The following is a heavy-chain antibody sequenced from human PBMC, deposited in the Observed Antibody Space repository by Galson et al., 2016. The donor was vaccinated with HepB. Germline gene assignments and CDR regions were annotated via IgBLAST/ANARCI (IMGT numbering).Heavy chain of an antibody. V-gene: IGHV3-74*01. J-gene: IGHJ4*02. CDR1: GFTFRTHW. CDR2: ISSDGTTR. CDR3: ATEYWGNPHS. Sequence: SLRLSCAASGFTFRTHWMQWFRQAPGKGLVWVSQISSDGTTRRYADSVKGRFTISRDNAANRLYLQMSGLRAEDTAGDYCATEYWGNPHSWGQGNLVTVSS. D-gene: IGHD3-16*01.